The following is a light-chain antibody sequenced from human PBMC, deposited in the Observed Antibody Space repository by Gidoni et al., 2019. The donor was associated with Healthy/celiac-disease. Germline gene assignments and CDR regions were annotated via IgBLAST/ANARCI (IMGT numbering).Light chain of an antibody. Sequence: QSVLTQPPSVSGAPGQRVTSSCTGSSSNIEAGYAVHWYQQLPGTAPKLLIYVDSNRPSGVPDRFSGSKSGTSASLAITGLQAEDEADYYCQSYDSSLSAVVFGGGTKLTVL. V-gene: IGLV1-40*01. CDR1: SSNIEAGYA. CDR2: VDS. J-gene: IGLJ2*01. CDR3: QSYDSSLSAVV.